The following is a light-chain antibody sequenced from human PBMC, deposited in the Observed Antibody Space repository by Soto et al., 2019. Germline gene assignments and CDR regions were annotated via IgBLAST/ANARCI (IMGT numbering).Light chain of an antibody. J-gene: IGLJ2*01. V-gene: IGLV2-11*01. CDR3: CSYAGSNTLV. CDR1: SSDVGGYHY. Sequence: QSVLTQPRSVSGSPGQSVTLSCTGTSSDVGGYHYVSWYQHHPGKAPKIIIYDVNKRPSGVPDRSSGYKSGNTASLTISGLQTEDEADYYCCSYAGSNTLVFGGGTKVTVL. CDR2: DVN.